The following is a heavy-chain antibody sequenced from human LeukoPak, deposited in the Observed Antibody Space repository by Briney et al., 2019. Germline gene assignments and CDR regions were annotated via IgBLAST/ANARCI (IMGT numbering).Heavy chain of an antibody. J-gene: IGHJ4*02. CDR1: GFTFSSYG. CDR2: IRYDGSNK. D-gene: IGHD1-14*01. CDR3: AKVARGIAPEELDY. Sequence: GGSLRLSCAASGFTFSSYGVHWVRQAPGKGLEWVAFIRYDGSNKYYADSVKGRFTISRDNSKNTLYLQMNSLRAEDTAVYYCAKVARGIAPEELDYWGQGTLVTVSS. V-gene: IGHV3-30*02.